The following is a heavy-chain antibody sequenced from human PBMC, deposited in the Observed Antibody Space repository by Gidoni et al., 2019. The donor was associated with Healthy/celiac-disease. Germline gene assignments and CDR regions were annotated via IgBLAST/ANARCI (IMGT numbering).Heavy chain of an antibody. CDR2: INAGNGNT. CDR1: GYTITSYA. CDR3: ARPPGSGVLWFFDY. Sequence: QVQLVQSGAEVKKPGASVKVFSKAAGYTITSYAMHWVRQAPGQRLELIGWINAGNGNTKYSQKFQGRVTITRDTSASTAYMVLSSLGSEDSAVYYCARPPGSGVLWFFDYWGQGTLVTVSS. V-gene: IGHV1-3*01. D-gene: IGHD2-21*01. J-gene: IGHJ4*02.